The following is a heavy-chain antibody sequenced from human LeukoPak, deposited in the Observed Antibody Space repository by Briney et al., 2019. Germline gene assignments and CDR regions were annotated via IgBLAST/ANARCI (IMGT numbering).Heavy chain of an antibody. CDR2: IHYSGST. CDR1: GGSISSSSYY. V-gene: IGHV4-39*01. J-gene: IGHJ4*02. D-gene: IGHD3-10*01. Sequence: PSGTLSLTCTVSGGSISSSSYYWGWIRQPPGKGLEWIGSIHYSGSTYYTPSLKSRVTISVDTSKNQFSLKLSSVTAADTAVYYCARRYYGSGNYYRSYYLDYWGQGILVIVSS. CDR3: ARRYYGSGNYYRSYYLDY.